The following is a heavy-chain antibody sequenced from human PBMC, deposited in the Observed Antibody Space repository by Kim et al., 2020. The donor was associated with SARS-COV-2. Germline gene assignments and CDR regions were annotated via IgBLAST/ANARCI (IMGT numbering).Heavy chain of an antibody. CDR3: AKDAGFGSGWYESDY. J-gene: IGHJ4*02. V-gene: IGHV3-23*01. Sequence: DSVKGRFTISRDNSKNTLYLQMNSLRAEDTAVYYCAKDAGFGSGWYESDYWGQGTLVTVSS. D-gene: IGHD6-19*01.